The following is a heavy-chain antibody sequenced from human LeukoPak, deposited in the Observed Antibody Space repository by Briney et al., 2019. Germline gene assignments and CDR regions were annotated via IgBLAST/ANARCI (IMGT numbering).Heavy chain of an antibody. CDR3: ASSSSSSWNYYYYMDV. D-gene: IGHD6-13*01. CDR1: GGTFSSYA. Sequence: SVKVSCKASGGTFSSYAISWVRQAPGQGLEWMGGIIPIFGTANYAQKFQGRVTITTDESTSTAYMGLSSLRSEDTAVYYCASSSSSSWNYYYYMDVWGKGTTVTVSS. CDR2: IIPIFGTA. V-gene: IGHV1-69*05. J-gene: IGHJ6*03.